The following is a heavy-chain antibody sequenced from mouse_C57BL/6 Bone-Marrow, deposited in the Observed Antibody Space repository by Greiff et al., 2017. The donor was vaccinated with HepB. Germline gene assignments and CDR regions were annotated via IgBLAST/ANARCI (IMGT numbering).Heavy chain of an antibody. Sequence: EVQLQESGTVLARPGASVKMSCKTSGYTFTSYWMHWVKQRPGQGLEWIGAIYPGNSDTSYNQKFKGKAKLTAVTSASTAYMELSSLTNEDSAVYYCTREGQLRLRAMDYWGHGTSVTVSS. V-gene: IGHV1-5*01. CDR3: TREGQLRLRAMDY. J-gene: IGHJ4*01. CDR2: IYPGNSDT. D-gene: IGHD3-2*02. CDR1: GYTFTSYW.